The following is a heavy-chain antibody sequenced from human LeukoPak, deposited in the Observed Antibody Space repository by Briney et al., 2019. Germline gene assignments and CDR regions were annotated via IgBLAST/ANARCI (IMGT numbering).Heavy chain of an antibody. CDR3: AKAPVVEGYYYGSGSSFYFDY. CDR2: ITWNSGNI. V-gene: IGHV3-9*01. D-gene: IGHD3-10*01. J-gene: IGHJ4*02. Sequence: GGSLRLSCAASGFTFDDYAMHWVRQAPGKGLEWVSGITWNSGNIVYADSVKGRFTISRDNSKNTLYLQMNSLRAEDTAVYYCAKAPVVEGYYYGSGSSFYFDYWGQGTLVTVSS. CDR1: GFTFDDYA.